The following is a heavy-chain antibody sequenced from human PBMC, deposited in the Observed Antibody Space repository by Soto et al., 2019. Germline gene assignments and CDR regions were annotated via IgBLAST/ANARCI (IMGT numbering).Heavy chain of an antibody. V-gene: IGHV3-23*01. Sequence: GESLKISCAASGFTFSSYAMSWVRQAPGKGLEWVSAISGSGGSKYYADSVKGRFTISRDNSKNTLYLQMNSLRAEDTAVYYCAKGFSSGWFNFDYWGQGTLVTVSS. CDR1: GFTFSSYA. D-gene: IGHD6-19*01. CDR2: ISGSGGSK. J-gene: IGHJ4*02. CDR3: AKGFSSGWFNFDY.